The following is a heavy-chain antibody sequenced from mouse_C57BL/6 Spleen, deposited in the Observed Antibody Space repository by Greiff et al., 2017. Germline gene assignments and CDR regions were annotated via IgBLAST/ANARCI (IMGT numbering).Heavy chain of an antibody. CDR2: ISYSGST. CDR1: GYSITSDY. J-gene: IGHJ4*01. CDR3: ARSIIRYYGSSSYAMDY. D-gene: IGHD1-1*01. Sequence: EVQRVESGPGLAKPSQTLSLTCSVTGYSITSDYWNWIRKFPGNKLEYMGYISYSGSTYYNPSLKSRISITRDTSKNQYYLQLNSVTTEDTATYYCARSIIRYYGSSSYAMDYWGQGTSVTVSS. V-gene: IGHV3-8*01.